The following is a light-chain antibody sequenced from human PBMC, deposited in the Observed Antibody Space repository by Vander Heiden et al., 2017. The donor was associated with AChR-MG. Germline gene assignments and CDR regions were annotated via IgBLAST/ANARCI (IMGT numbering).Light chain of an antibody. V-gene: IGLV2-23*02. CDR3: CSYVGSNTLV. CDR2: EVT. CDR1: SSDVGSYNL. J-gene: IGLJ3*02. Sequence: QSALTQPASVSGSPGQSITISCTGTSSDVGSYNLVSWYQQYPGKAHKLLIYEVTQRPSGVSHRFSGSKSGSTAALTISGLQAEDEADYYCCSYVGSNTLVFGGGSKLTVL.